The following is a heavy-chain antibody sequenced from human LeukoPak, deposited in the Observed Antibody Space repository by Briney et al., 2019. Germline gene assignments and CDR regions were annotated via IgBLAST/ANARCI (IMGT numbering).Heavy chain of an antibody. CDR1: GFTFSSYA. V-gene: IGHV3-23*01. CDR2: ISGSGGST. D-gene: IGHD2-21*02. J-gene: IGHJ2*01. CDR3: ARDSLAYCGGDCHSERYFDL. Sequence: QSGGSLKLSCAASGFTFSSYAMSWVRQAPGKGLEWVSAISGSGGSTYYADSVKGRFTISRDNSKNTLYLQMNSLRAEDTAVYYCARDSLAYCGGDCHSERYFDLWGRGTLVTVSS.